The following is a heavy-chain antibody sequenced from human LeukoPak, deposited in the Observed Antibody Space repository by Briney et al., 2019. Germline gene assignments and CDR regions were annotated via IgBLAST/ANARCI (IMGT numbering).Heavy chain of an antibody. Sequence: ASVKVSCKASGYTFTSYGISWVRQAPGQGLEWMGWINPNSGGTNYAQKFQGRVTMTRDTSISTAYMELSRLRSDDTAVYYCARGWNYFDYWGQGTLVTVSS. J-gene: IGHJ4*02. CDR2: INPNSGGT. V-gene: IGHV1-2*02. CDR3: ARGWNYFDY. D-gene: IGHD5-24*01. CDR1: GYTFTSYG.